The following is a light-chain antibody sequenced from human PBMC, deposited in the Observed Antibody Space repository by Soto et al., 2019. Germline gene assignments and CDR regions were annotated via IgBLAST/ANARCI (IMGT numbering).Light chain of an antibody. CDR3: QQYGGSPRT. CDR1: QSVSSSS. CDR2: DAS. Sequence: EIVLTQSPGTLSLYPGKRATLSCRASQSVSSSSLAWYQQKRGQAPRLLIHDASSRATGIPDRFSGSGSGTDFTLTISRLEPEDFAVYYCQQYGGSPRTFGQGTKVDIK. J-gene: IGKJ1*01. V-gene: IGKV3-20*01.